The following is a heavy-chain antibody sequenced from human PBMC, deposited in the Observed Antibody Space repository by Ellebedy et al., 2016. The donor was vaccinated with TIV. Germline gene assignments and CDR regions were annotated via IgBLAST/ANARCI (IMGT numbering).Heavy chain of an antibody. V-gene: IGHV4-39*07. CDR2: IYYSGST. Sequence: MPSETLSLTCTVSGGSISSSSYYWGWIRQPPGKGLEWIGSIYYSGSTYYNPSLTSRVTISVDTSKNQFSLKLSSVTAADTAVYYCATAPGDYFDYWGQGTLVTVSS. J-gene: IGHJ4*02. D-gene: IGHD4-17*01. CDR3: ATAPGDYFDY. CDR1: GGSISSSSYY.